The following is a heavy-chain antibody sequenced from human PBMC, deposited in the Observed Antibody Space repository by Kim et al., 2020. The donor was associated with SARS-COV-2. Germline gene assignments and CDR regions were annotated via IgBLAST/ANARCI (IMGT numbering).Heavy chain of an antibody. CDR3: ARTYYYDSSGWYYFDY. Sequence: SETLSLTCTVSGGSISGYYWSWIRQPPGKGLEWIGYIYYSGSTNYNPSLKSRVTISVDTSKNQFSLKLSSVTAADTAVYYCARTYYYDSSGWYYFDYWGQGILVTVSS. J-gene: IGHJ4*02. D-gene: IGHD3-22*01. V-gene: IGHV4-59*13. CDR2: IYYSGST. CDR1: GGSISGYY.